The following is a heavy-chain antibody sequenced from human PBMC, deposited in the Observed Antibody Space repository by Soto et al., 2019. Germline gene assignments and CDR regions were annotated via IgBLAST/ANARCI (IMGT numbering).Heavy chain of an antibody. CDR1: GYPFTSYD. CDR3: ARSPMYYDFWRGYRRNPLYDYDGMDV. CDR2: MNPNSGNT. V-gene: IGHV1-8*01. Sequence: ASVKVSCTASGYPFTSYDINWVRQATGQGLEWMGWMNPNSGNTGYAQTFQGRVTMTRNTSISTAYMELSSLRSEDTAVYYCARSPMYYDFWRGYRRNPLYDYDGMDVWGQGTTVTVSS. D-gene: IGHD3-3*01. J-gene: IGHJ6*02.